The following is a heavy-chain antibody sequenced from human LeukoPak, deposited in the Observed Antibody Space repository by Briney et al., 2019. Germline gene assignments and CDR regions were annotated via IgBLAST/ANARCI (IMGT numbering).Heavy chain of an antibody. J-gene: IGHJ4*02. CDR3: ARDIVVVPAAMPNFDY. Sequence: GASVKVSCKASGYTFTSYGISWVRQAPGQGLEWMGWISAYNGNTNYAQKLQGRVTMTTDTSTSTAYMELRSLRSDDTAVYYCARDIVVVPAAMPNFDYWGQGTLVTVSS. V-gene: IGHV1-18*01. CDR2: ISAYNGNT. CDR1: GYTFTSYG. D-gene: IGHD2-2*01.